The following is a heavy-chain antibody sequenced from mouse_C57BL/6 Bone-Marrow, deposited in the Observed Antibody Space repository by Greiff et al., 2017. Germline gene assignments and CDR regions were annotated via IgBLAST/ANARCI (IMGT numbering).Heavy chain of an antibody. CDR3: ARTYDFDY. CDR2: IYPRSGNT. Sequence: QVQLQQSGAELVRPGASVKLSCKASGYTFTSYGISWVKQRPGQGLEWIGVIYPRSGNTYYNEKFKGKATLTADKSSSTAYMELRSLTSEDSAVYFCARTYDFDYWGQGTTLTVSS. V-gene: IGHV1-81*01. CDR1: GYTFTSYG. J-gene: IGHJ2*01.